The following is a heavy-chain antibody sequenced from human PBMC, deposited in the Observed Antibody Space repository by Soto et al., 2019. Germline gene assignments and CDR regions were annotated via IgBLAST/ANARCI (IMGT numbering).Heavy chain of an antibody. CDR2: INHSGST. Sequence: SETLSLTCAVYGGSFSGYYLSWIRQPPGKGLEWIGEINHSGSTNYNPSLKSRVTISVDTSKNQFSLKLSSVTAADTAVYYCARGHYDFWSGYYIREYFDYWGQGTLVTVSS. CDR3: ARGHYDFWSGYYIREYFDY. D-gene: IGHD3-3*01. J-gene: IGHJ4*02. V-gene: IGHV4-34*01. CDR1: GGSFSGYY.